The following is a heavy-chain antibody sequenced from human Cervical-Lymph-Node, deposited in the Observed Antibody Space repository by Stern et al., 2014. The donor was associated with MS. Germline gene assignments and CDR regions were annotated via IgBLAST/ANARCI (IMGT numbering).Heavy chain of an antibody. V-gene: IGHV2-70*01. CDR2: LDWGGAK. CDR1: GFSLTTSAMC. D-gene: IGHD6-13*01. J-gene: IGHJ4*02. Sequence: QITLKESGPALVKPTQTLTLTCTFSGFSLTTSAMCVSWIRQPPGKALEWLALLDWGGAKYYNTSLKTRLTISKDTSKNQVRLALTNLGPVDTATYYWARCRWDSRRWYYFDYWGQGTLVTVSS. CDR3: ARCRWDSRRWYYFDY.